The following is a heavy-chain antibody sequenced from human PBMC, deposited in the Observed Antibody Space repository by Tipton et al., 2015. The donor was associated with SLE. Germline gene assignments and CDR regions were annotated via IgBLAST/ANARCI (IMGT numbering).Heavy chain of an antibody. D-gene: IGHD6-13*01. Sequence: QLVQSGAEVKKPGASVKVSCKASGYTFTSYGISWVRQAPGQGLEWMGWISAYNGNTNYAQKLQGRVTMTTDTSTSTAYMELRSLRSDDTAVYYCARALYSSSWYPYYYYGMDVWGQGTTVTVSS. CDR2: ISAYNGNT. CDR3: ARALYSSSWYPYYYYGMDV. V-gene: IGHV1-18*01. J-gene: IGHJ6*02. CDR1: GYTFTSYG.